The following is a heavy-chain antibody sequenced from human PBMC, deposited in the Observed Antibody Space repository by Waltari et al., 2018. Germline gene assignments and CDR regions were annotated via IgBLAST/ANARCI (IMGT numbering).Heavy chain of an antibody. CDR3: ARTPVFIAAAPYGMDV. V-gene: IGHV3-66*02. CDR2: IYSGGST. Sequence: EVQLVESGGGLVQPGGSLRLSCAASGFTVSSNYMSWVRQAPGKGLEWVSVIYSGGSTYYADSVKGRFTISRDNSKNTLYLQMNSLRAEDTAVYYCARTPVFIAAAPYGMDVWGQGTTVTVSS. D-gene: IGHD6-13*01. J-gene: IGHJ6*02. CDR1: GFTVSSNY.